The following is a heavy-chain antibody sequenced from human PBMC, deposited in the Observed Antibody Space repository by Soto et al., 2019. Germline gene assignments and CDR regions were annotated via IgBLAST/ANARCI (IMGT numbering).Heavy chain of an antibody. CDR2: ISSSGSTT. D-gene: IGHD3-22*01. J-gene: IGHJ4*02. Sequence: VGSLRLSCAASGFTFSSSEMSWVRQAPGRGLEWISHISSSGSTTYYADSVKGRFTISRDNANHSLYLQMTSLRLADTAVYYCARWEVVTGLDYWGQGTLVTVSS. V-gene: IGHV3-48*03. CDR1: GFTFSSSE. CDR3: ARWEVVTGLDY.